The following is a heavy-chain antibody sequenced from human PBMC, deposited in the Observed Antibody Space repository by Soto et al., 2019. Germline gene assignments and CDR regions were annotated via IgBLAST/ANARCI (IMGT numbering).Heavy chain of an antibody. D-gene: IGHD6-13*01. J-gene: IGHJ4*02. CDR1: GDSVSSNSAA. CDR3: ARTAGYSSSPDPNYIDY. V-gene: IGHV6-1*01. CDR2: TYYRSKWYN. Sequence: PSQTLSLTCAISGDSVSSNSAAWNWIRQTPSRGLEWLGRTYYRSKWYNDYAVSVKSRITINPDTSKNQFSLQLNSVTPEDTAVYYCARTAGYSSSPDPNYIDYWGQGTLVTVSS.